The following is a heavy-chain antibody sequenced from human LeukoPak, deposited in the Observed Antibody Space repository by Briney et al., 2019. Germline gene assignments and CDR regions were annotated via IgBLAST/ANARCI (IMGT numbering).Heavy chain of an antibody. CDR1: GYTFTGYY. CDR2: INPNSGGT. Sequence: ASVKVSCKASGYTFTGYYIHWVRQAPGQGLEWMGWINPNSGGTNYVQKFQGRVTMTRDTSISTAYMELSSLRSDDTAVYYCTREDYWGQGTLVTVSS. J-gene: IGHJ4*02. V-gene: IGHV1-2*02. CDR3: TREDY.